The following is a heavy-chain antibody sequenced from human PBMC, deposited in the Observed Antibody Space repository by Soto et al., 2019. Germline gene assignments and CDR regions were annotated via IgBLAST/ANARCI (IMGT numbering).Heavy chain of an antibody. CDR3: ARELGYCSGGSCYMDGALDF. V-gene: IGHV3-23*01. CDR1: GSTFSSYA. CDR2: ISGSGDST. Sequence: EVQLWESGGGLVQPGGSLRLSCAASGSTFSSYAMSWVRQAPGKGLEWVSVISGSGDSTYYADSVKGRFTISRDNSKNTLYVQMNSLRAEDTAVYYCARELGYCSGGSCYMDGALDFWGQGTMVTVSS. D-gene: IGHD2-15*01. J-gene: IGHJ3*01.